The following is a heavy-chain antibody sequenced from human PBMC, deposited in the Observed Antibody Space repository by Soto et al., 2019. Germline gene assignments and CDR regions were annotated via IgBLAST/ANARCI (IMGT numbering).Heavy chain of an antibody. J-gene: IGHJ3*02. Sequence: EVQLVESGGGPVQPGGSLRLSCTASGFTFSIYAMSWVRQAPGKGLEWVSALNAGGDNTYYADSVKGRFTISRDNSMSALYLQMNSLRIEDTAVYYCAHPRGYGVFDAYDIWGQGTTVTVSS. CDR1: GFTFSIYA. CDR3: AHPRGYGVFDAYDI. D-gene: IGHD4-17*01. V-gene: IGHV3-23*04. CDR2: LNAGGDNT.